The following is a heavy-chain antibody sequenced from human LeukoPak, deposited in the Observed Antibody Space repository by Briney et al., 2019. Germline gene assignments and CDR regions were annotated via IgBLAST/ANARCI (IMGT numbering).Heavy chain of an antibody. D-gene: IGHD3-10*01. J-gene: IGHJ6*03. V-gene: IGHV3-20*04. CDR2: ITWNGGST. Sequence: GGSLRLSCAAAGFSIGDYGMSWVRQTPEKGLESVSVITWNGGSTGYADSVKGRFTISRDNAMNSLYLQMNSLRAEDTALYYCTMKFSGDYYYMDVWGKGTTVTVSS. CDR1: GFSIGDYG. CDR3: TMKFSGDYYYMDV.